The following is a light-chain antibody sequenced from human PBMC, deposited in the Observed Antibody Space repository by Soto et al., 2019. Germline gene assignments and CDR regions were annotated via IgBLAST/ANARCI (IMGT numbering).Light chain of an antibody. Sequence: EIVMTQSPATLSVSPGERATLSCRASQSVSSNLAWYQQKPGQAPRLLIYGASTRATGIPARLSGGGSGTEFTLTISSLQSEDFAVYYCQQRSNWPPITVGQGTRLEIK. CDR1: QSVSSN. CDR3: QQRSNWPPIT. J-gene: IGKJ5*01. V-gene: IGKV3-15*01. CDR2: GAS.